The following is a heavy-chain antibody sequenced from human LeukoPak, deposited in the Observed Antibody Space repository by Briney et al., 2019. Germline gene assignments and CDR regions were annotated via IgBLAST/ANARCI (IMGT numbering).Heavy chain of an antibody. Sequence: SVKVSCKASGGTFSSYAISWVRQAPGQGLEWMGGIIPIFGTANYAQKFQGRVTITADESTSTAYMELSSLRSEDTAVYYCALWFGELLGDYFDYWGQGTLVTVSS. J-gene: IGHJ4*02. CDR3: ALWFGELLGDYFDY. V-gene: IGHV1-69*13. D-gene: IGHD3-10*01. CDR1: GGTFSSYA. CDR2: IIPIFGTA.